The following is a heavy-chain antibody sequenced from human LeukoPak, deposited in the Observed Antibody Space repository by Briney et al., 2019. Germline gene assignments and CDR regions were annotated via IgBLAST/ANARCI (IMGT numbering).Heavy chain of an antibody. V-gene: IGHV3-74*01. CDR2: INSDGSST. Sequence: GGSLRLSCAASGFTFSSYWMHWVRQAPGKGLVWVSRINSDGSSTSYADSVKGRFTISRDNAENTLYLQMNSLRAEDTAVYYCAREHYDWGSGYNWFDPWGQGTLVTVSS. D-gene: IGHD7-27*01. J-gene: IGHJ5*02. CDR3: AREHYDWGSGYNWFDP. CDR1: GFTFSSYW.